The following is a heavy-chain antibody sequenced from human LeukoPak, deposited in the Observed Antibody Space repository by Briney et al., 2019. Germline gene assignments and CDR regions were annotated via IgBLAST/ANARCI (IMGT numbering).Heavy chain of an antibody. CDR2: IYSGGST. D-gene: IGHD2-15*01. CDR1: GFTVSSNY. V-gene: IGHV3-66*01. Sequence: GGSLRLSCAASGFTVSSNYMSWVRQAPGKGLEWVSVIYSGGSTYYADSVKGRFTISRDNSKNTLYLQMNSLRAEDTAVYYCARSSNCSGGSCYSGVDYWGQGTLVTVSS. CDR3: ARSSNCSGGSCYSGVDY. J-gene: IGHJ4*02.